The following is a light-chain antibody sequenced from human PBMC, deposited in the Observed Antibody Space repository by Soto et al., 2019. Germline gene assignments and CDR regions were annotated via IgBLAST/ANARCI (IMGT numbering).Light chain of an antibody. J-gene: IGKJ4*01. CDR3: QHYVTWPLT. CDR2: DTS. V-gene: IGKV3-15*01. CDR1: QGIGDT. Sequence: EIVMTQSPATLSVSPGEEATLSCRASQGIGDTLAWYQQKPGQTPRLLIYDTSIRATGVPARFSGSRSGAEFTLTISSLQSEDFAVYYCQHYVTWPLTLGGGTKVDSK.